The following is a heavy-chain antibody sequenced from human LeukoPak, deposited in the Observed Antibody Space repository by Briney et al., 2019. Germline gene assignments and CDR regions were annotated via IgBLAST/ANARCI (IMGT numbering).Heavy chain of an antibody. D-gene: IGHD3-9*01. CDR2: ISSSSSYI. J-gene: IGHJ4*02. CDR1: GFTFSSYS. Sequence: GGSLRLSCAASGFTFSSYSMNWVRQAPGKGLEWVSSISSSSSYIYYADSVKSRFTISRDNAKNSLYLQMNSLRAEDTAVYYCARDDGILTGYAFDYWGQGTLVTVSS. CDR3: ARDDGILTGYAFDY. V-gene: IGHV3-21*01.